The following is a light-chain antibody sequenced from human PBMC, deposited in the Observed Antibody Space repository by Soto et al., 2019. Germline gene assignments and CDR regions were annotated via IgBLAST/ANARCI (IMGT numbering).Light chain of an antibody. CDR3: QQYDSSPKYT. J-gene: IGKJ2*01. V-gene: IGKV3-20*01. CDR2: GAS. CDR1: QSVSNYY. Sequence: EIVLTQSPGTLSLSPGERATLSCRASQSVSNYYLAWYQQKPGQAPRLLIYGASNRATGIPDRFSGSGSGTDFTLTISRLEPEDFAVYYCQQYDSSPKYTFGQGTKLEIK.